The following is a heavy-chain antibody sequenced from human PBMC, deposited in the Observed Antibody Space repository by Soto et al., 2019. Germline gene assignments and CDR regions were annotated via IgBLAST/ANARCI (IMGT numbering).Heavy chain of an antibody. J-gene: IGHJ6*02. CDR3: ATVPRIQLWFAYYYGMDV. V-gene: IGHV1-69*13. Sequence: GASVKVSCKASGGTFSSYAISWVRQAPGQGLEWMGGIIPIFGTANYAQKFQGRVTITADESTSTAYMELSSLRSEDTAVYYCATVPRIQLWFAYYYGMDVWGQGTTVTVSS. D-gene: IGHD5-18*01. CDR1: GGTFSSYA. CDR2: IIPIFGTA.